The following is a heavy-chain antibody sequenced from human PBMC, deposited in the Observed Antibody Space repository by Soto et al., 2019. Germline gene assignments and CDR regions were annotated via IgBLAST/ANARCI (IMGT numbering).Heavy chain of an antibody. J-gene: IGHJ4*02. CDR2: IWYDGSTI. CDR3: ARDEGGSYSPFDY. CDR1: GFTFSSYG. V-gene: IGHV3-33*01. Sequence: GSLRLSCAASGFTFSSYGMHWVRQAPGKGLEWVAVIWYDGSTIYYADSVKGRFTISRDNAKNSLYLQMNSLRDEDTAVYYCARDEGGSYSPFDYWGQGTLVTVSS. D-gene: IGHD1-26*01.